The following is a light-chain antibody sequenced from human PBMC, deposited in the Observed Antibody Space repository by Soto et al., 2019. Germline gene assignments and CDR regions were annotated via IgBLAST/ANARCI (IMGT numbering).Light chain of an antibody. CDR2: DAS. CDR3: QKYNNWHGK. V-gene: IGKV3D-11*01. CDR1: QGVSSY. J-gene: IGKJ1*01. Sequence: EIVLTQSPATPSLSPGEGATLSCRSMQGVSSYLAWYQQKPGQAPRLLIYDASNRATGTPARFSGSGPGTDFTLTISSLQSEDFAVYYCQKYNNWHGKFGQGTKVDIK.